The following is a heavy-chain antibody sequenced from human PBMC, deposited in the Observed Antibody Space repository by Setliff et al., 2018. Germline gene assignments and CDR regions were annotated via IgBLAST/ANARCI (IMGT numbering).Heavy chain of an antibody. CDR3: AKGGTYRYFDY. Sequence: PSETLSLTCAVSGDSMSGASIWAWIRLPPGRGLEFMGYVFPNGAAKYDPSLKSRLAISVDTSKNQFSLKLPSVTAADTAVYYCAKGGTYRYFDYWGQGTPVTAPQ. D-gene: IGHD2-15*01. J-gene: IGHJ4*02. V-gene: IGHV4-59*01. CDR1: GDSMSGAS. CDR2: VFPNGAA.